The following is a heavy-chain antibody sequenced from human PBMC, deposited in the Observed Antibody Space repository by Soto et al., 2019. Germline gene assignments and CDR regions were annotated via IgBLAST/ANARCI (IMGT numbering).Heavy chain of an antibody. CDR1: GGSISSYY. CDR3: ARGYYDFWSGYYQSNWFDP. Sequence: SETLSLTCTVSGGSISSYYWSWIRQPPGKGLEWIGYIYYSGSTNYNPSLKSRVTISVDTSKNQFSLKLSSVTAADTAVYYCARGYYDFWSGYYQSNWFDPWGQGTLVTVSS. D-gene: IGHD3-3*01. J-gene: IGHJ5*02. CDR2: IYYSGST. V-gene: IGHV4-59*01.